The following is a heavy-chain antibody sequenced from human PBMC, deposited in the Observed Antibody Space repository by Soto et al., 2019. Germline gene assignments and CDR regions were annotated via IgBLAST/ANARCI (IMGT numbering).Heavy chain of an antibody. CDR1: GFTFRSYS. D-gene: IGHD6-13*01. CDR2: ISSSSSTI. J-gene: IGHJ5*02. V-gene: IGHV3-48*01. CDR3: ARHPERIAQIGWFDP. Sequence: PGGSLILSCAASGFTFRSYSMNWVRQAPGKGLEWVSYISSSSSTIYYADSVKGRFTISRDNAKNSLYLQMNSLRAEDTAVYYCARHPERIAQIGWFDPWGQGTLVTVSS.